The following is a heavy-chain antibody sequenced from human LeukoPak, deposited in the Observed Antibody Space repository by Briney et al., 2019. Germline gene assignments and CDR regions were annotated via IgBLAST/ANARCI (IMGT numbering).Heavy chain of an antibody. CDR2: VGNSDNHK. CDR3: AREQWYRFDN. CDR1: GFRVGSYY. D-gene: IGHD2-8*01. V-gene: IGHV3-11*01. Sequence: PGGSLRPSCAASGFRVGSYYTSWIRQAPGKGLEWVAVVGNSDNHKDHADSVKGRFTISRDDAKNSVYLQMNSLRVEDTAIYYCAREQWYRFDNWGQGALVTVSS. J-gene: IGHJ4*02.